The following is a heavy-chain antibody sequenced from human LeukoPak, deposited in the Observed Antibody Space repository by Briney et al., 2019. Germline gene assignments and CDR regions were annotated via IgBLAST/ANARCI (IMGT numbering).Heavy chain of an antibody. Sequence: SETLSPTCTVSGGSLSSYYWSWIRQPAGKGLEWIRRIYTSGSTNYNPSLKSRVTMSVDTSKNQFSLKLSSVTAADTAVYYCARVSPHIVGVVAATRGDYFDYWGQGTLVTVSS. D-gene: IGHD2-15*01. CDR3: ARVSPHIVGVVAATRGDYFDY. CDR1: GGSLSSYY. CDR2: IYTSGST. J-gene: IGHJ4*02. V-gene: IGHV4-4*07.